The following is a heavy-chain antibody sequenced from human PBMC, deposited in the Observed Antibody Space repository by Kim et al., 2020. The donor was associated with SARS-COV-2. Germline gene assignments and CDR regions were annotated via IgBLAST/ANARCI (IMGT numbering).Heavy chain of an antibody. V-gene: IGHV3-15*01. CDR1: GFTFSNAW. D-gene: IGHD5-12*01. CDR2: IKSKTDGGTT. J-gene: IGHJ4*02. Sequence: GGSLRLSCAASGFTFSNAWMSWVRQAPGKGLEWVGRIKSKTDGGTTDYAAPVKGRFTISRDDSKNTLYLQMNSLKTEDTAVYYCTTDSLVPPSGYVPHASDYWGQGTLVTVSS. CDR3: TTDSLVPPSGYVPHASDY.